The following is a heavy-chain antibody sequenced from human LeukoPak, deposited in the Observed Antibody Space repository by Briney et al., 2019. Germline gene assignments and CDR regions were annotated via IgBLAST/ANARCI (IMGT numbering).Heavy chain of an antibody. CDR2: IYTSGST. J-gene: IGHJ4*02. V-gene: IGHV4-61*02. Sequence: SQTLSLTCTVSGGSISSGSYYWSWIRQPAGKGPEWIGRIYTSGSTNYNPSLKSRVTISVDTSKNQFSLKLSSVTAADTAVYYCARDNGDTVDYWGQGTLVTVSS. CDR3: ARDNGDTVDY. CDR1: GGSISSGSYY. D-gene: IGHD4-17*01.